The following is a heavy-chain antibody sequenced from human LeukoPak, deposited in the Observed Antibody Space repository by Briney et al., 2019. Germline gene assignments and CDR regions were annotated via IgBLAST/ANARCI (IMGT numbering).Heavy chain of an antibody. J-gene: IGHJ4*02. CDR1: GFTFSSYG. CDR2: IRYDGSNK. V-gene: IGHV3-30*02. CDR3: ARDRNTDFWSGYYTNYFDY. Sequence: GGSLRLSCAASGFTFSSYGMHWVRQAPGKGLEWVAFIRYDGSNKYYADSVKGRFTISRDNSKNTLYLQMNSLRVEDTAVYYCARDRNTDFWSGYYTNYFDYWGQGTLVTVSS. D-gene: IGHD3-3*01.